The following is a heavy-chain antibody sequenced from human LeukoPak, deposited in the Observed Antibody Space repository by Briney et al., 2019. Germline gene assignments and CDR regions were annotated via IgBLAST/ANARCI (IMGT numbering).Heavy chain of an antibody. D-gene: IGHD4-17*01. V-gene: IGHV3-11*04. CDR3: ARVSGDDYGDYVMLAGGDFDY. CDR2: ITSSGTTM. CDR1: GFTFRDSY. Sequence: GGSLRLSCVASGFTFRDSYMNWIRQAPGKGLEWISYITSSGTTMYYADSVRGRFTISRDNAKNSLHPQMNSLRDEDTAVYYCARVSGDDYGDYVMLAGGDFDYWGQGTLVTVSS. J-gene: IGHJ4*02.